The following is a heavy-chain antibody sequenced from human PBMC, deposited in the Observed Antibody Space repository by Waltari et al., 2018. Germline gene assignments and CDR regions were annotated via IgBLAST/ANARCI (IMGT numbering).Heavy chain of an antibody. D-gene: IGHD4-17*01. Sequence: QLPLQESGPGLVCPRETLSLTCTESGVASRSSSYYWGWMRQAPGKGLEWIGSFFYSGSTYYNPSLRSRVTISVDASKNQFSLRLSSVTAADTAVYYCARRYGDYVDAYFWGQGTLVTVSS. J-gene: IGHJ4*02. CDR2: FFYSGST. V-gene: IGHV4-39*01. CDR3: ARRYGDYVDAYF. CDR1: GVASRSSSYY.